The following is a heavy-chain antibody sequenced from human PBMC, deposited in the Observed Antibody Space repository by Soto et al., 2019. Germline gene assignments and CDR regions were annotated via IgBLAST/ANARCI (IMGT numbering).Heavy chain of an antibody. Sequence: SETLSLTCSVSGASIRSGRYYWSWIRQSPGRGLEWIGCIYYTGTTHYNPALKSRVTILLDNSKDQFSLTLTSVTAADTAIYYCATVLHDYGPNWVDSWGQGTQVTVSS. J-gene: IGHJ5*01. V-gene: IGHV4-30-4*01. D-gene: IGHD3-16*01. CDR1: GASIRSGRYY. CDR3: ATVLHDYGPNWVDS. CDR2: IYYTGTT.